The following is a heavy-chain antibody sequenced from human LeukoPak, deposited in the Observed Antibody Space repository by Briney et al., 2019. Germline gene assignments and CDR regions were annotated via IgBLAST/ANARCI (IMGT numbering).Heavy chain of an antibody. Sequence: PGGSLRLSCAASGFTFSGYSMNWVRQTPGKGLEWLSYISSSSGTIYSADSVKGRFTISRDNAKNSLYLEMNSLRAEDTAVYYCARDGGGTDYWGQGTLVTVSS. CDR2: ISSSSGTI. CDR3: ARDGGGTDY. CDR1: GFTFSGYS. J-gene: IGHJ4*02. V-gene: IGHV3-48*04. D-gene: IGHD3-16*01.